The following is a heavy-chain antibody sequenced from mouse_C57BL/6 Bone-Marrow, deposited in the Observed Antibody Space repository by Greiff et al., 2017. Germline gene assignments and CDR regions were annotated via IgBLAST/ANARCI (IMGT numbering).Heavy chain of an antibody. V-gene: IGHV14-4*01. D-gene: IGHD1-1*01. CDR2: IDPENGDT. CDR3: TTGITTVVARFDN. Sequence: EVQLQQSGAELVRPGASVKLSCTASGFNIKDDYMHWVKQRPEQGLEWIGWIDPENGDTEYASKFQGKATITADTSSNTAYLQLSSLTSEDTAVYYCTTGITTVVARFDNWGQGTALTVSS. CDR1: GFNIKDDY. J-gene: IGHJ2*01.